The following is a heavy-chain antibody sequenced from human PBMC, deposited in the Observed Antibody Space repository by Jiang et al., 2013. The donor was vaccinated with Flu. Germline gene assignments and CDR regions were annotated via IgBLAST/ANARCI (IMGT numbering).Heavy chain of an antibody. V-gene: IGHV5-51*01. Sequence: LEWMGIIYPGDSDTRYSPSFQGQVTISADKSISTAYLQWSSLKASDTAMYYCAREGAVAGTDYWGQGTLVTVSS. CDR3: AREGAVAGTDY. J-gene: IGHJ4*02. CDR2: IYPGDSDT. D-gene: IGHD6-19*01.